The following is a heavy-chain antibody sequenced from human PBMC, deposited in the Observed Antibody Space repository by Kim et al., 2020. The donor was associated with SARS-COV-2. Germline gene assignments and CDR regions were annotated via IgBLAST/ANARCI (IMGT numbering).Heavy chain of an antibody. Sequence: SETLSLTCTVSGGSISSSSYYWGWIRQPPGKGLEWIGSIYYSGSTYYNPSLKSRVTISVDTSKNQFSLKLSSVTAADTAVYYCARRSAYYYGMDVWGQGTTVTVSS. CDR1: GGSISSSSYY. J-gene: IGHJ6*02. CDR3: ARRSAYYYGMDV. CDR2: IYYSGST. V-gene: IGHV4-39*01.